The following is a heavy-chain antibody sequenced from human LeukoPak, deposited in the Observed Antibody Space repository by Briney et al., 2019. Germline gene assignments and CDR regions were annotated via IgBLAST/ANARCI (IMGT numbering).Heavy chain of an antibody. CDR2: MDNNGGST. V-gene: IGHV3-64D*06. D-gene: IGHD2-21*01. CDR3: VKEGGEDLDYYHGMDV. Sequence: PGGSLRLSCSASGFTFSSFVMHRVRQAPGKRLEYVSRMDNNGGSTYYADSVKGRFTISRDNSKNTLYLQMSSLRADDTAVYYCVKEGGEDLDYYHGMDVWGQGTTVTVSS. CDR1: GFTFSSFV. J-gene: IGHJ6*02.